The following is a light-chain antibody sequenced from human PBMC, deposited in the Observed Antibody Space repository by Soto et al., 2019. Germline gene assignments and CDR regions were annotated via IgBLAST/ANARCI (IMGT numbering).Light chain of an antibody. CDR3: SSYAGISTLVV. Sequence: QSVLTQAASVSGSPGQSITISCTGTSSDVGSYNLVSWYQQHPGTAPKLIIYEANKRPSGLSTRFSGSKSGNTASLTISRLQAEDEADYFCSSYAGISTLVVFGGGTKVTVL. CDR2: EAN. J-gene: IGLJ2*01. CDR1: SSDVGSYNL. V-gene: IGLV2-23*01.